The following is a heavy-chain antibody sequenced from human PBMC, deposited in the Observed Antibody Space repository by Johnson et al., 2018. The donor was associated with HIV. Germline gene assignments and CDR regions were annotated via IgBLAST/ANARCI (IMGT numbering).Heavy chain of an antibody. J-gene: IGHJ3*01. CDR1: GFTFSSYG. D-gene: IGHD2-15*01. Sequence: VQLVESGGGVVQPGRSLRLSCAASGFTFSSYGMHWVRQAPGKGLVWVSRINGDGSRSTYSDSVKGRFTIARDNAKNTLYLEMKSLRSEDTAVYYCARTSCSGASCLGYDPFDVWGQGTMVTVSS. V-gene: IGHV3-74*02. CDR3: ARTSCSGASCLGYDPFDV. CDR2: INGDGSRS.